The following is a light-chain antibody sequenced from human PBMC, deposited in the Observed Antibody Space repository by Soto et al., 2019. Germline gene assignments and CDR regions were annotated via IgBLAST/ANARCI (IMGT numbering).Light chain of an antibody. V-gene: IGKV3-20*01. Sequence: EIVLTQSPGTLSLSPGERATLSCRASQSVSSSYLAWYQQKPGQAPGLLIYGASSRATGIPDRFSGSGSGTDFALTISRLKPEDFAVYYWQPYGSSLWTFGQGTKVDTK. J-gene: IGKJ1*01. CDR3: QPYGSSLWT. CDR2: GAS. CDR1: QSVSSSY.